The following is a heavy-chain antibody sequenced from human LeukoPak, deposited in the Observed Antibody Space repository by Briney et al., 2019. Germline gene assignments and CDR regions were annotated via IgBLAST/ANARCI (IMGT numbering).Heavy chain of an antibody. CDR3: ARDLFYYDRSGGY. CDR1: GFTFSDYS. CDR2: ISSSRSYK. J-gene: IGHJ4*02. V-gene: IGHV3-21*01. D-gene: IGHD3-22*01. Sequence: GGSPRLSCAASGFTFSDYSMNWVRQAPGKGLEWVSSISSSRSYKYYADSVKGRFTISRDNAKNSLYLQMNSLRAEDTAVYYCARDLFYYDRSGGYWGQGTLVTVSA.